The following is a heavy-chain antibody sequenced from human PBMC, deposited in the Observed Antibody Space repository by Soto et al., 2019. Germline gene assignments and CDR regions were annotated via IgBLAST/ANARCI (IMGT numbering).Heavy chain of an antibody. J-gene: IGHJ6*03. CDR3: ARRSDFWSGYTYYYVDV. V-gene: IGHV4-39*01. CDR1: GGSISSSSYY. CDR2: IYYSGST. D-gene: IGHD3-3*01. Sequence: PSETLSLTCTVSGGSISSSSYYWGWIRQPPGKGLEWIGSIYYSGSTYYNPSLKSRVTISVDTSKNQFSLKLSSVTAADTAVYYCARRSDFWSGYTYYYVDVRGKGTTVTVSS.